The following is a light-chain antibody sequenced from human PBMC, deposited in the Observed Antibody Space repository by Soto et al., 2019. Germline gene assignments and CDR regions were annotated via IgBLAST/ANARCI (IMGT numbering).Light chain of an antibody. CDR3: SSHAGATKV. CDR2: EVS. CDR1: SRDVGAYNY. V-gene: IGLV2-8*01. Sequence: QSALTQPPSASGSLGQAVTISCTGTSRDVGAYNYVSWYQQHPGKAPRLMIYEVSKRPSGVPDRFSGSKSGNTASLTVSGLQAEDEADYYCSSHAGATKVFGTGTQLTVL. J-gene: IGLJ1*01.